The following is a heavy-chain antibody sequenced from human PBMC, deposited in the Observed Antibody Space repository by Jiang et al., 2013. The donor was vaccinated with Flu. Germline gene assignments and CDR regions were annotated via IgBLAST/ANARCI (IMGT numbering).Heavy chain of an antibody. CDR2: ISGSGGST. CDR1: GFTFSSYA. D-gene: IGHD3-9*01. CDR3: AKDWPPYDILTGSDLYFDY. Sequence: GLVQPGGSLRLSCAASGFTFSSYAMSWVRQAPGKGLEWVSAISGSGGSTYYADSVKGRFTISRDNSKNTLYLQMNSLRAEDTAVYYCAKDWPPYDILTGSDLYFDYWGQGTLVTVSS. J-gene: IGHJ4*02. V-gene: IGHV3-23*01.